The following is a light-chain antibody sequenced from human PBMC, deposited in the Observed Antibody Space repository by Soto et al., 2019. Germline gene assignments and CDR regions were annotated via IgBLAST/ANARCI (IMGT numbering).Light chain of an antibody. CDR2: RAS. CDR3: QQHKSYPRT. Sequence: DIQMTQSPSTLSASVGDRVTITCRASQIIDIALAWYQQKPGKAPKVLIYRASNLERGVPSRFSGSGSGTEFTLTISSLQPDDFATYYCQQHKSYPRTFGLGTKVDIK. CDR1: QIIDIA. J-gene: IGKJ1*01. V-gene: IGKV1-5*03.